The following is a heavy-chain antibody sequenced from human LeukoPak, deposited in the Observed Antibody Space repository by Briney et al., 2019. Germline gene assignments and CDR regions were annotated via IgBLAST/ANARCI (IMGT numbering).Heavy chain of an antibody. J-gene: IGHJ4*02. CDR2: ISYDGSNE. Sequence: GKSLRLSCAASGFTFSGYGMHWVRQAPGKGLEWVAVISYDGSNEYYADSVKGRFAISRDNSKNTLYLQMNSLRAEDTAVYYCAKTRPEEQWLVPALDYWGQGTLVTVSS. CDR1: GFTFSGYG. CDR3: AKTRPEEQWLVPALDY. D-gene: IGHD6-19*01. V-gene: IGHV3-30*18.